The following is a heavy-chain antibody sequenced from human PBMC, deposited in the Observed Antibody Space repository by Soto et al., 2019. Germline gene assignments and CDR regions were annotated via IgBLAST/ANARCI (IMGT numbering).Heavy chain of an antibody. V-gene: IGHV1-69*08. J-gene: IGHJ1*01. D-gene: IGHD2-2*02. CDR3: ARDLDCSSTSCYTTEYFQH. CDR1: GGTFSSYT. Sequence: QVQLVQSGAEVKKPGSSVKVSCKASGGTFSSYTISWVRQAPGQGLEWMGRIIPILGIANYEQKFQGRVTITANKSTSTAYMELSSLRSEDTAVYYCARDLDCSSTSCYTTEYFQHWGQGTLVTVSS. CDR2: IIPILGIA.